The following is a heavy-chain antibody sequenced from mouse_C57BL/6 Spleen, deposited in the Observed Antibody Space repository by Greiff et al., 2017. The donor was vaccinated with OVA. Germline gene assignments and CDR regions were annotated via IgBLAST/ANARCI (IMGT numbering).Heavy chain of an antibody. J-gene: IGHJ2*01. CDR3: ARRTTVLDY. CDR1: GYTFTDYY. Sequence: EVQLQQSGPELVKPRASVKISCKASGYTFTDYYMNWVKQSHGKSLEWIGDINPNNGGTSYNQKFKGKATLTVDKSSSTAYMELRSLTSEDSAVYYCARRTTVLDYWGQGTTLTVSS. D-gene: IGHD1-1*01. V-gene: IGHV1-26*01. CDR2: INPNNGGT.